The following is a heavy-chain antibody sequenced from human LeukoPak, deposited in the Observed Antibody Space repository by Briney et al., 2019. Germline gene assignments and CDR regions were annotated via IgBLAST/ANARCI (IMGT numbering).Heavy chain of an antibody. V-gene: IGHV4-39*01. J-gene: IGHJ4*02. CDR3: ARHPPRDGSAFDY. Sequence: KPPETLSLTCTVSGGSISSGSYYWGWIRQPPGKGLEWIASMYYSGTTFYSPSLKSRVTISVDTSRNQLSLKLGSVTAADTAVYYCARHPPRDGSAFDYWGQGTLVTVSS. CDR1: GGSISSGSYY. CDR2: MYYSGTT.